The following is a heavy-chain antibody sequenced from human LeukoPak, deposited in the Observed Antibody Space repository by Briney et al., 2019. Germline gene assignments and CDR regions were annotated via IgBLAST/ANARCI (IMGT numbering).Heavy chain of an antibody. CDR1: GFNFSTYW. V-gene: IGHV3-74*01. D-gene: IGHD1-1*01. CDR2: INPEGSTP. CDR3: ARDLDSDY. Sequence: GGSLRLSCAASGFNFSTYWMHWVRQAPGKGLVWVSTINPEGSTPSYADSVRGRFTISRDNSKNTLYLQMNSLRAEDTAVYYCARDLDSDYWGQGTLVTVSS. J-gene: IGHJ4*02.